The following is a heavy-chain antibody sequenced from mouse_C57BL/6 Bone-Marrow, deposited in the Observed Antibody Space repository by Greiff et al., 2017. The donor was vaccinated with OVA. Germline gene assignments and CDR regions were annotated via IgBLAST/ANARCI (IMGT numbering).Heavy chain of an antibody. CDR1: GFTFSSYG. Sequence: EVQLVESGGDLVKPGGSLKLSCAASGFTFSSYGMSWVRQTPDKRLEWVATISSGGSYTYYPDSVKGRFTISRYNAKNTLYLQMSSLKSEDTAMYYCARRVITTVVAPWYFDVWGTGTTVTVSS. V-gene: IGHV5-6*01. J-gene: IGHJ1*03. CDR2: ISSGGSYT. D-gene: IGHD1-1*01. CDR3: ARRVITTVVAPWYFDV.